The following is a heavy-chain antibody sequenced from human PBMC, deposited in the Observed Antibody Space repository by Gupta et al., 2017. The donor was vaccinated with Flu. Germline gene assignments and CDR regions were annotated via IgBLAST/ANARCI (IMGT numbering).Heavy chain of an antibody. Sequence: QVQLVQSGAEVKKPGSSVKVSCKASGGTFSSYAISWVRQAPGQGLEWMGGIIPIFGTANYAQKFQGRVTITADESTSTAYMELSSLRSEDTAVYYCARAEGVTMVRGDKYYYGMDVWGQGTTVTVSS. V-gene: IGHV1-69*01. CDR1: GGTFSSYA. CDR2: IIPIFGTA. J-gene: IGHJ6*02. D-gene: IGHD3-10*01. CDR3: ARAEGVTMVRGDKYYYGMDV.